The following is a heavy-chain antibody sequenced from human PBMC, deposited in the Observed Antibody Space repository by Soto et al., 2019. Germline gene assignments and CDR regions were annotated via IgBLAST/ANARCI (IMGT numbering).Heavy chain of an antibody. V-gene: IGHV2-26*01. J-gene: IGHJ6*03. CDR1: GFSLSNARMG. CDR3: ALILGSGYSYGYWDYYYMDV. CDR2: IFSNDEK. D-gene: IGHD5-18*01. Sequence: SGPTLVNPTETLTLTCTVSGFSLSNARMGVSWIRQPPGKALEWLAHIFSNDEKSYSTSLKSRLTISKDTSKSQVVLTMTNMDPVDTATYYCALILGSGYSYGYWDYYYMDVWGKGTTVTVSS.